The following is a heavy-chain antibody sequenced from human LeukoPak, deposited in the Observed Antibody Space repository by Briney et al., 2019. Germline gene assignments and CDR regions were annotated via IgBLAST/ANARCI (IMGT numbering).Heavy chain of an antibody. V-gene: IGHV3-23*01. CDR1: GFTFGSIA. D-gene: IGHD3-9*01. CDR3: AKGLRYSDN. CDR2: VRSNGDTT. Sequence: PGGSLRLSCAASGFTFGSIAMTWVRQAPGKGLEWVSTVRSNGDTTYNADSVKGRFTISRDNSKNTLYLQMNSLRADDTAVYYCAKGLRYSDNWGRGTLVTVSS. J-gene: IGHJ4*02.